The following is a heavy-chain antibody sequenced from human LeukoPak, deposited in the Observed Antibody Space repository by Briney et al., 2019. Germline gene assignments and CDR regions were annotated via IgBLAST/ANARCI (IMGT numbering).Heavy chain of an antibody. CDR3: ARDSPAAEVDY. D-gene: IGHD6-13*01. J-gene: IGHJ4*02. CDR1: GFTFSSYS. CDR2: ISSSSSTI. Sequence: HPGGSLRLSCAASGFTFSSYSMNWVRQAPGKGLEWVSYISSSSSTIYYADSVKGRFTISRDNAKNSLYLQMNSLRAEDTAVYYCARDSPAAEVDYWGQGTLVTVSS. V-gene: IGHV3-48*01.